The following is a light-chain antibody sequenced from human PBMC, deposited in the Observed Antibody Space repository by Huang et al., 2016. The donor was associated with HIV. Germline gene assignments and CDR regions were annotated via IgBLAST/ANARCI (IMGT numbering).Light chain of an antibody. J-gene: IGKJ2*01. CDR2: FSS. CDR1: QSLLHSNGGNY. Sequence: DIVMIQSPLSLTVTPGESASISCRSSQSLLHSNGGNYLDWYVQQPGQSPQVLIYFSSYRAPVVPDRFSGSRSGTDFPLEISKVEAEDVGVYYCMQALQSPLYTFRQGPQLGIK. V-gene: IGKV2-28*01. CDR3: MQALQSPLYT.